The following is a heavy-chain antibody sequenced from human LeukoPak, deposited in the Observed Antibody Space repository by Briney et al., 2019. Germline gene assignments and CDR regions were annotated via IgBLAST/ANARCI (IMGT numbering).Heavy chain of an antibody. CDR3: ASGGDHAIN. CDR2: IIPIFGTA. D-gene: IGHD2-21*01. Sequence: ASVKVSCKASGGTFSSYAISWVRQAPGQGLEWMGGIIPIFGTANYAQKFQGRVTITTDGSTSTAYMELSGLRSEDTAVYYCASGGDHAINWGQGTLVTVSS. V-gene: IGHV1-69*05. J-gene: IGHJ4*02. CDR1: GGTFSSYA.